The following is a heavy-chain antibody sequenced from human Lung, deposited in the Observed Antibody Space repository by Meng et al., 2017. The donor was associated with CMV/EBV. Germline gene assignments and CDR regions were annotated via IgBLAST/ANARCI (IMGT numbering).Heavy chain of an antibody. CDR3: ARARRIGAVGTRWFDP. CDR1: EFSFSDSS. J-gene: IGHJ5*02. Sequence: SEFSFSDSSMSWIRQAPGKGLEWVSYIDGTGNTMYYTDSVKGRFTIYRDNAKKSLYLQMNSLTAEDTAVYYCARARRIGAVGTRWFDPWGQGTLVTVSS. D-gene: IGHD6-13*01. CDR2: IDGTGNTM. V-gene: IGHV3-11*01.